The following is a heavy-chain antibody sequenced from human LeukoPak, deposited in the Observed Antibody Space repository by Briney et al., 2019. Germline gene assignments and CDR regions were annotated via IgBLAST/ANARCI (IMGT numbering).Heavy chain of an antibody. Sequence: SETLSLTCTVSGGSISSSSYYWGWIRQPPGKGLEWIGSIYYSGSTYYNPSLKSRVTISVDTSKNQFSLKLSSVTTADTAVYYCARHFSSGYYDYWGQGTLVTVSS. J-gene: IGHJ4*02. CDR3: ARHFSSGYYDY. CDR2: IYYSGST. CDR1: GGSISSSSYY. D-gene: IGHD3-22*01. V-gene: IGHV4-39*01.